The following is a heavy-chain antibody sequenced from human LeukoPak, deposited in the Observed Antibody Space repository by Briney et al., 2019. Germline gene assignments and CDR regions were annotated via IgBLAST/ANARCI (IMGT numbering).Heavy chain of an antibody. J-gene: IGHJ4*02. Sequence: GAPLKISSKGSGYSFTSHWIGWVRQMPGKGLEWKGIIYPGDSDTRYSPSFQGQVTISADKSISTAYLQWSSLKASDTAMYYCARWKDGPDEKPFDYWGQGTLVTVSS. D-gene: IGHD1-1*01. CDR2: IYPGDSDT. V-gene: IGHV5-51*01. CDR1: GYSFTSHW. CDR3: ARWKDGPDEKPFDY.